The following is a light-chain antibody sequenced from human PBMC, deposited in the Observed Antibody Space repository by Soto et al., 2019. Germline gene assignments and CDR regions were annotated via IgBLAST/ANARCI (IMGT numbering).Light chain of an antibody. CDR3: QRYDRAPWT. V-gene: IGKV1-27*01. J-gene: IGKJ1*01. CDR1: QGIYGY. CDR2: AAS. Sequence: DIQMTQSPSSLSASVGDRLTITCRASQGIYGYLAWYQQKPGEVPKLLIYAASTLQSGVPSRFSGSGSGTDFILTISGLQPEDVATYYCQRYDRAPWTFGQGTKVEIK.